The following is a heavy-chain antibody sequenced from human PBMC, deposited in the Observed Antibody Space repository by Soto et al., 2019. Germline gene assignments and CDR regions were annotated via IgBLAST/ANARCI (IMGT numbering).Heavy chain of an antibody. CDR1: GFTFSSYA. Sequence: LVGSLRLSCAASGFTFSSYAMSWVRQAPGKGLEWVSAISGSGGSTYYADSVKGRFTISRDNSKNTLYLQMNSLRAEDTAVYYCAKSAYDYIWGSYRRPFDYWGQGTLVTVSS. CDR2: ISGSGGST. D-gene: IGHD3-16*02. V-gene: IGHV3-23*01. CDR3: AKSAYDYIWGSYRRPFDY. J-gene: IGHJ4*02.